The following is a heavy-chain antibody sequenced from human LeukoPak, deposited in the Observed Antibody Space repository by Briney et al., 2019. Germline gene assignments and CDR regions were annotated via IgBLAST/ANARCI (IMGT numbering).Heavy chain of an antibody. V-gene: IGHV1-69*05. CDR3: ATTLVLDSGYDSRSFDP. CDR1: GGTFSSYA. Sequence: SVKVSCKASGGTFSSYAISWVRQAPGQGLEWMGGIIPIFGTANYAQKFQGRVTITTDESTSTAYMELSSLRSEDTAVYYCATTLVLDSGYDSRSFDPWGQGTLVTVSS. J-gene: IGHJ5*02. CDR2: IIPIFGTA. D-gene: IGHD5-12*01.